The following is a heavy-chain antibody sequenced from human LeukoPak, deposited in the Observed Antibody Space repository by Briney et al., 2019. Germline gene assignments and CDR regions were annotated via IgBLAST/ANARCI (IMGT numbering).Heavy chain of an antibody. CDR1: GASSSGFY. V-gene: IGHV4-34*01. J-gene: IGHJ4*02. CDR3: AACLSATWAIDY. CDR2: INVGGGT. Sequence: PSETLSLTCVVYGASSSGFYWTWIRETPGKGLEWIGKINVGGGTNYNPSLKSRVTMSLDTSKNQFSLKLSSVTAADTAVYYCAACLSATWAIDYWGQGTLVTVSS. D-gene: IGHD1-1*01.